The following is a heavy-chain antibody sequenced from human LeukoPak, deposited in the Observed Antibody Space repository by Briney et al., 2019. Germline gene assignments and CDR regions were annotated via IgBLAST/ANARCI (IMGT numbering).Heavy chain of an antibody. CDR1: GYTFTGYY. D-gene: IGHD6-13*01. CDR3: ARDRRIAAAANWFDP. Sequence: ASVKVSCKASGYTFTGYYMHWVRQAPGQGLEWMGRINPNSGGTNYAQKFQGRVTMTRDTSISTAYKELSRLRSDDTAVYYCARDRRIAAAANWFDPWGQGTLVTVSS. V-gene: IGHV1-2*06. CDR2: INPNSGGT. J-gene: IGHJ5*02.